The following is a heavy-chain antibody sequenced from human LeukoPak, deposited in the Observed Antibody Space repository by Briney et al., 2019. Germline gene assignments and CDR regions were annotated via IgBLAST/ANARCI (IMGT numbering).Heavy chain of an antibody. J-gene: IGHJ4*02. CDR1: GVPISSGGYY. CDR3: ARDHSGQLDY. Sequence: SQTLSLTCTVSGVPISSGGYYWSWIRQHPGKGLEWIGYIYYSGSTYYNPSLKSRVTISVDTSKNQFSLKLSSVTAADTAVYYCARDHSGQLDYWGQGTLVTVSS. D-gene: IGHD5-12*01. V-gene: IGHV4-30-4*08. CDR2: IYYSGST.